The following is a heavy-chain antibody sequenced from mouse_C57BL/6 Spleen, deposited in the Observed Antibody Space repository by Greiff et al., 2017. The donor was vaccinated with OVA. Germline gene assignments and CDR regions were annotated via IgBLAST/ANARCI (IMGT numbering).Heavy chain of an antibody. Sequence: VMLVESGPGLVQPSQRLSITCTVSGFSLTSYGVHWVRQSPGKGLEWLGVIWSGGSTDYNAAFISRLSISKDNSKSQVFFKMNSLQADDTAIYYCARSYDYEAWFAYWGQGTLVTVSA. CDR3: ARSYDYEAWFAY. CDR2: IWSGGST. D-gene: IGHD2-4*01. J-gene: IGHJ3*01. V-gene: IGHV2-2*01. CDR1: GFSLTSYG.